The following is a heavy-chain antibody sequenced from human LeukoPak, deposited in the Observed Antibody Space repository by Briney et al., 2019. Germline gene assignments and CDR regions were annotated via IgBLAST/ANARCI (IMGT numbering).Heavy chain of an antibody. CDR2: IYYSGST. CDR3: ARHSNWNHVKD. J-gene: IGHJ4*02. V-gene: IGHV4-59*11. D-gene: IGHD1-14*01. Sequence: SETLSLTCTVSGGSISSHYWSWIRQPPGKGLEWIGYIYYSGSTNYNPSLKSRVTISVDTSKNQFSLKLSSVTAADTAVYYCARHSNWNHVKDWGQGTLVTVSS. CDR1: GGSISSHY.